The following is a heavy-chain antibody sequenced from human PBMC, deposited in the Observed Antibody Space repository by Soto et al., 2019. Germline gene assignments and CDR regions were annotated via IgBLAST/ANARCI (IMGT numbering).Heavy chain of an antibody. CDR3: ARDGVVVVAATHYYYYYGMDV. CDR2: ISAYNGNT. D-gene: IGHD2-15*01. Sequence: QVQLVQSGAEVKKPGASVKVSCKASGYTFTSYGISWVRQAPEQGLEWMGWISAYNGNTNYAQKLQGRVTMTTDTSTSTAYMELRSLRSDDTAVYYCARDGVVVVAATHYYYYYGMDVWGQGTTVTVSS. V-gene: IGHV1-18*01. J-gene: IGHJ6*02. CDR1: GYTFTSYG.